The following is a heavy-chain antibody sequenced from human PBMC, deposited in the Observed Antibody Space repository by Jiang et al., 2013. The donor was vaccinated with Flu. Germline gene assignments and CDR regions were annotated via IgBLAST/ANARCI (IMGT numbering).Heavy chain of an antibody. D-gene: IGHD3-22*01. Sequence: SSYAISWVRQAPGQGLEWMGGIIPILGIANYAQKFQGRVTITADKSTSTAYMELSSLRSEDTAVYYCARRRPYDSSGYAFDYWGQGTLVTVSS. V-gene: IGHV1-69*10. CDR3: ARRRPYDSSGYAFDY. CDR2: IIPILGIA. CDR1: SSYA. J-gene: IGHJ4*02.